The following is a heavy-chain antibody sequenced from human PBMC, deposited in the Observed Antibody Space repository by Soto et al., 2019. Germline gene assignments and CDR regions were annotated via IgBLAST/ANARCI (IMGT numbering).Heavy chain of an antibody. CDR2: MHTSGST. CDR1: GGSIRGYY. D-gene: IGHD2-2*01. J-gene: IGHJ4*02. CDR3: VRASMPKAHFDS. Sequence: QMQLQESGPGLVKPSETLSLTCTVSGGSIRGYYWSWIRQSAGMGLEWIGRMHTSGSTNYNPSLKSRVTFSVHMSKNQISLKLTSVTAADTALYYCVRASMPKAHFDSWGQGTLVTVSS. V-gene: IGHV4-4*07.